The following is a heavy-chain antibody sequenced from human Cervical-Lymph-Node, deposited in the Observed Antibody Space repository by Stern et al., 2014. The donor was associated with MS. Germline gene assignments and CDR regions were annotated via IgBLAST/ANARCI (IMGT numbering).Heavy chain of an antibody. J-gene: IGHJ4*02. CDR2: IFTSGSA. D-gene: IGHD4-17*01. CDR3: ARGGYYGDYDV. Sequence: QVQLQESGPGLVKPSQTLSLTCTVSGGSINSGTYYWSWIRQPAGKGLEWIGHIFTSGSANYIPSLKSRVTISLDTSKNQFSLKLSSGTATDTAVYYCARGGYYGDYDVWGQGTLVTVSS. CDR1: GGSINSGTYY. V-gene: IGHV4-61*02.